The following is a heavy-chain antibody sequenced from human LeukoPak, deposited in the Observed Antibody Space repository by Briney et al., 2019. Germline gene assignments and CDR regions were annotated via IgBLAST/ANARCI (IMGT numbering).Heavy chain of an antibody. CDR3: ARTPVPLGAHGVSAQNAFDI. J-gene: IGHJ3*02. CDR2: GSESGGT. CDR1: GGSLNGHY. D-gene: IGHD3-16*01. Sequence: SETLSLTCAVYGGSLNGHYWSWIRQPPGKGLEWTGEGSESGGTKFNPSLKSRVTISADTSKNQFSLKLNSVTAADTAVYYCARTPVPLGAHGVSAQNAFDIWGQGTMVTVSS. V-gene: IGHV4-34*01.